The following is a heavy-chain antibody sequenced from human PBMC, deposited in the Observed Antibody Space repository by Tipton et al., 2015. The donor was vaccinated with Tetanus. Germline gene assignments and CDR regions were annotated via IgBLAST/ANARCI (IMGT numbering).Heavy chain of an antibody. Sequence: LRLSCTASGVSISGGRYYWSWIRQRPGKGLEWIGDIYSSGSTYSDPSFKGRVTISVDTAKNQISLRLNSVTAADTGVYFCARGQAGGARWWNFFDFWGLGTLVPVSS. D-gene: IGHD1-26*01. J-gene: IGHJ4*02. CDR1: GVSISGGRYY. CDR3: ARGQAGGARWWNFFDF. V-gene: IGHV4-31*03. CDR2: IYSSGST.